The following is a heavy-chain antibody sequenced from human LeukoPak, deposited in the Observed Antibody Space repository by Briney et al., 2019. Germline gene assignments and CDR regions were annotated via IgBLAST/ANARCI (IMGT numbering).Heavy chain of an antibody. J-gene: IGHJ4*02. CDR2: IYSGGST. CDR3: TKPGYADDQGGYLDY. Sequence: GGSLRLSCAASGFTVSSTYMSWVRQAPGKGLEWVSVIYSGGSTNYAGSVKGRFTISRDNSKNTLYLQMNSLRAEDTAVYYCTKPGYADDQGGYLDYWAQGTLVTVSS. CDR1: GFTVSSTY. D-gene: IGHD4-17*01. V-gene: IGHV3-53*01.